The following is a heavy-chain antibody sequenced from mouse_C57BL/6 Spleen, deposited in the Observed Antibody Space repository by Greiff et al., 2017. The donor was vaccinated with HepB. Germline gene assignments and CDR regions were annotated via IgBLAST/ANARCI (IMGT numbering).Heavy chain of an antibody. CDR1: GYTFTDYY. J-gene: IGHJ3*01. D-gene: IGHD2-3*01. CDR2: IYPGSGNT. CDR3: ARGDGPFAY. Sequence: VKLVESGAELVRPGASVKLSCTASGYTFTDYYINWVKQRPGQGLEWIARIYPGSGNTYYNEKFKGKATLTAEKSSSTAYMQLSSLTSEDSAVYFCARGDGPFAYWGQGTLVTVSA. V-gene: IGHV1-76*01.